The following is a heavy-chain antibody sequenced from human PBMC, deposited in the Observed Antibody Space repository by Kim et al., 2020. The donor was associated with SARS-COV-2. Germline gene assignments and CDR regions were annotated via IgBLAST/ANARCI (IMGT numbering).Heavy chain of an antibody. CDR2: TYYRSKWYN. Sequence: SQTLSLTCAISGDSVSSNSAAWNWIRQSPSRGLEWLGRTYYRSKWYNDYAVSVKSRITINPDTSKNQFSLQLNSVTPEDTAVYYCARVGIAAATQPSRYYYGMYVWGQGTTVTVSS. D-gene: IGHD6-13*01. J-gene: IGHJ6*02. CDR1: GDSVSSNSAA. CDR3: ARVGIAAATQPSRYYYGMYV. V-gene: IGHV6-1*01.